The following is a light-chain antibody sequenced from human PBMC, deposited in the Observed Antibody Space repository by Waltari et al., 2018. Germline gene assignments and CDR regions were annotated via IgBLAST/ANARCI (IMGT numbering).Light chain of an antibody. CDR3: QQYYSTCQ. CDR2: WAS. Sequence: DIVMTQSPDSLAVSLGERATINCKSSQTILYSTNNRNYLAWYHQKPGQPPKLLISWASTRESGVPDRFSGSGSEPDFTLTISTLQPEDVAVYYCQQYYSTCQFGQGTKVEIK. J-gene: IGKJ1*01. V-gene: IGKV4-1*01. CDR1: QTILYSTNNRNY.